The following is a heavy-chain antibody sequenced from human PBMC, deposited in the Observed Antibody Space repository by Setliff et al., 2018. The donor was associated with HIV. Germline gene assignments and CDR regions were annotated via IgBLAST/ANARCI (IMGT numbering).Heavy chain of an antibody. V-gene: IGHV1-2*02. CDR2: INPNSGDT. CDR1: GFTLANNY. D-gene: IGHD1-26*01. Sequence: ASVKVSCKASGFTLANNYIHWVRQAPGQGLEWMGWINPNSGDTNYVQKFQGRVTMTRDTSITTAYMELSRLTSGDTAVYYCARDLLWDLGPLARVGACVNWGQGTLVTVSS. CDR3: ARDLLWDLGPLARVGACVN. J-gene: IGHJ4*02.